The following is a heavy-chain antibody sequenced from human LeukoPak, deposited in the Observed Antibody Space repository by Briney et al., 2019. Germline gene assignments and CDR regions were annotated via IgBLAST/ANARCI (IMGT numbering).Heavy chain of an antibody. J-gene: IGHJ5*02. CDR2: ISSGDTTT. CDR1: EFTLNNFE. D-gene: IGHD2/OR15-2a*01. CDR3: ARVNGYFYDP. V-gene: IGHV3-48*03. Sequence: PGGSLRLSCAASEFTLNNFEVNWVRQAPGKGLEWVGYISSGDTTTYYADSVKGRFTISRDNAKNSLYLQMNRLRAEDTAVYYCARVNGYFYDPWGQGTLVTVFS.